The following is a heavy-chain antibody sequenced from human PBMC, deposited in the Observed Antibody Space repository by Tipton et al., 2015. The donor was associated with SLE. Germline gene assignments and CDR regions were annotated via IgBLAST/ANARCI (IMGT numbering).Heavy chain of an antibody. J-gene: IGHJ4*02. CDR1: GGSVSGNY. D-gene: IGHD3-10*01. Sequence: TLSLTCAVYGGSVSGNYWCWFRQPPGKGLEWIGEIHHHGGTNYNASLKTRVTISVDTSKNQFSLKLNSVSAADTAVYYCARYRRITLLRGLILPYWGQGTPVTVSS. V-gene: IGHV4-34*01. CDR2: IHHHGGT. CDR3: ARYRRITLLRGLILPY.